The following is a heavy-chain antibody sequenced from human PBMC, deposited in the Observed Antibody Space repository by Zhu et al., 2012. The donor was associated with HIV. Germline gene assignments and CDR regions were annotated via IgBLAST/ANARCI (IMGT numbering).Heavy chain of an antibody. J-gene: IGHJ4*02. CDR3: AREGRDGYNDY. CDR2: IYYSGST. Sequence: QVQLEESGPGLVKPSQTLSLSCPVSGGSISSGDYYWSWIRQSPGKGLEWIGYIYYSGSTYYNPSLKSRVTISLDTSKNQFSLRLSSVTAADTAVYYCAREGRDGYNDYWGQGTLVTVSS. D-gene: IGHD5-24*01. CDR1: GGSISSGDYY. V-gene: IGHV4-30-4*01.